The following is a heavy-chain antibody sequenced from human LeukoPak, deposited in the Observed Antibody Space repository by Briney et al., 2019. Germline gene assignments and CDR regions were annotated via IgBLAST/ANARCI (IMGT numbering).Heavy chain of an antibody. CDR3: ARTYSTSSNFDY. J-gene: IGHJ4*02. CDR1: GGSISSYY. Sequence: SKTLSLTCTVSGGSISSYYWSWIRQPPGKGLEWIGYIYSSGSTKYNPSLKRRVSISVDTSKEQFSLKLSSVTAADTALDYCARTYSTSSNFDYWGQGTLVTVSS. D-gene: IGHD2-2*01. V-gene: IGHV4-4*09. CDR2: IYSSGST.